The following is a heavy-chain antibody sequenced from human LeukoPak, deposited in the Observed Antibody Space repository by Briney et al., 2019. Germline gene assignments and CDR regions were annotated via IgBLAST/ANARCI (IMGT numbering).Heavy chain of an antibody. J-gene: IGHJ4*02. Sequence: ASVKVSCKASGYTFSSHAVHWVRQAPGQRLEWMGWINAGNGDTKYSQKFQDRVTITRDTSASTAYMELSSLRSEGTAVYYCAIHCSGGSCSRSYYFDYWGQGTRVTVSS. CDR2: INAGNGDT. CDR3: AIHCSGGSCSRSYYFDY. V-gene: IGHV1-3*01. D-gene: IGHD2-15*01. CDR1: GYTFSSHA.